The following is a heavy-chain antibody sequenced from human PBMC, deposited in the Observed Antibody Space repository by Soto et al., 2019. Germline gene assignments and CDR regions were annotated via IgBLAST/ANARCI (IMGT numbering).Heavy chain of an antibody. CDR2: IYYSGST. CDR3: ARGKRTFDLCSGYYYFDY. J-gene: IGHJ4*02. CDR1: GGSISSGDYY. Sequence: PSETLSLTCTVSGGSISSGDYYWNWIRQPPGKGLEWIGYIYYSGSTSYNPSLKSRLTISVDTSKNQFSLKLSSVTAADTAVYSCARGKRTFDLCSGYYYFDYWGQGTLVTVSS. V-gene: IGHV4-30-4*01. D-gene: IGHD3-3*01.